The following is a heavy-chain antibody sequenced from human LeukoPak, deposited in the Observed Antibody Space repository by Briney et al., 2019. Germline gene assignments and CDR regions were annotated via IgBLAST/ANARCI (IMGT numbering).Heavy chain of an antibody. D-gene: IGHD4-17*01. CDR1: GGSISSYY. V-gene: IGHV4-59*01. CDR2: IYYSGST. J-gene: IGHJ4*02. Sequence: SETLSLTCTVSGGSISSYYWSWIRQPPGKGLEWIGYIYYSGSTNYNPSLKSRVTISVDTSKNQFSLKLSSVTAADTAVYYCARDRGYGDPYYFDYWGQGTLVTVSS. CDR3: ARDRGYGDPYYFDY.